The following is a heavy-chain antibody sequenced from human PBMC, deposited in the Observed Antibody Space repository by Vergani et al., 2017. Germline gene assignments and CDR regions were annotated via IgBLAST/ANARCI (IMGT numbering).Heavy chain of an antibody. CDR2: IIPNLGNA. Sequence: QVQLVQSGGEVKKPGSSVKVSCKASGVTFSSYTISWVRQAPGQGLEWVGRIIPNLGNANYAQKIQGRVTITTDKSTTTAYMKLSSLRCEDTAVYYCAGEGSDSSGWYSDAFDIWGQGTMVTVSS. J-gene: IGHJ3*02. CDR1: GVTFSSYT. CDR3: AGEGSDSSGWYSDAFDI. D-gene: IGHD6-19*01. V-gene: IGHV1-69*08.